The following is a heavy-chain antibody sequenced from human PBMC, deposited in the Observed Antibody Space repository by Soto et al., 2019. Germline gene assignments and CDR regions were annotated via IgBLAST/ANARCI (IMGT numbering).Heavy chain of an antibody. D-gene: IGHD3-22*01. J-gene: IGHJ2*01. CDR2: IYSGGST. V-gene: IGHV3-53*01. Sequence: LRLSCAASGFTVSSNYMGWVRQAPGKGLEWVSVIYSGGSTCYADSVKGRFTISRDNSKNTLYLQMNSLRAEDTAVYYCARVGYDSSGYYYKSYWYFDLWGRGTLVTVSS. CDR3: ARVGYDSSGYYYKSYWYFDL. CDR1: GFTVSSNY.